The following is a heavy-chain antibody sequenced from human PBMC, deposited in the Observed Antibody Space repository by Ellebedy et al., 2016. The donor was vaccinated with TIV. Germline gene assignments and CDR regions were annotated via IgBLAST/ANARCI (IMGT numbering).Heavy chain of an antibody. Sequence: SLKISCAASGFTFDDYAMHWVRQAPGKGLEWVSGISWNSGSIGYADSVKGRFTISRDNAKNSLYLQMNSLRAEDMALYYCAKGIVATDNYYGMDVWGQGTTVTVSS. CDR3: AKGIVATDNYYGMDV. CDR2: ISWNSGSI. V-gene: IGHV3-9*03. D-gene: IGHD5-12*01. CDR1: GFTFDDYA. J-gene: IGHJ6*02.